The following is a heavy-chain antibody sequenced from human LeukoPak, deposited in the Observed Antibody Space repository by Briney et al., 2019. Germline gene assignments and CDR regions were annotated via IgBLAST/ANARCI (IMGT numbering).Heavy chain of an antibody. CDR1: GYTFTKYG. CDR3: VKEGYDRGGYYGH. V-gene: IGHV1-18*01. D-gene: IGHD3-22*01. Sequence: GASVKVSCKASGYTFTKYGVSWVRHAPGQGLEWMGWISAYSDNTDYAPKFQGRITVTKDPSTDTAYMELRSLRPDDTAVYYCVKEGYDRGGYYGHWGQGALVTVSS. CDR2: ISAYSDNT. J-gene: IGHJ4*02.